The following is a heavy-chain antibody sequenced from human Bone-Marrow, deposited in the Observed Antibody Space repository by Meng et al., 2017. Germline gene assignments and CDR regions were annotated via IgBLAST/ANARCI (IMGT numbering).Heavy chain of an antibody. D-gene: IGHD1-26*01. CDR2: TFHKGTT. Sequence: ETEQGLGRLSETLSLACYASGGSVSSGPYCRSWGRQAPGKWMEWIWYTFHKGTTNYIPSLKSGVTMSVDASKKQCSLNLSSVTVADTAVYYCARDNMGSIVYGGRGTWSPSPQ. J-gene: IGHJ4*02. V-gene: IGHV4-61*01. CDR1: GGSVSSGPYC. CDR3: ARDNMGSIVY.